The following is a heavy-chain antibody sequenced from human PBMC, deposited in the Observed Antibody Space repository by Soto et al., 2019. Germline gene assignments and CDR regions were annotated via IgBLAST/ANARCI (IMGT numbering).Heavy chain of an antibody. Sequence: PGGSLRLSCGGSGFTFSNAWMNWVRQAPGKGLEWVGRIKSKSDGGTTDYATPVKGRFTISRDDSKNMLYLQMNRLQTEDTAVYFCARSYHTYYFDYWGRGTLVTVSS. D-gene: IGHD1-26*01. CDR1: GFTFSNAW. J-gene: IGHJ4*01. CDR2: IKSKSDGGTT. V-gene: IGHV3-15*07. CDR3: ARSYHTYYFDY.